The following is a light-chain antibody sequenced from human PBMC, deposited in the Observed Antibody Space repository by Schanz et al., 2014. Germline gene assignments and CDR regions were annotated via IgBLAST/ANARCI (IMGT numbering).Light chain of an antibody. Sequence: QSALTQPASVSGSPGQSITISCTGTSSDVGRYNYVSWFQHHPGKAPKVVISDVSNRPSGVSSRFSGSKSGNTAALTISGLQAEDEADYYCSSYAGSNNWVFGGGTKVTVL. V-gene: IGLV2-14*03. CDR1: SSDVGRYNY. CDR2: DVS. CDR3: SSYAGSNNWV. J-gene: IGLJ3*02.